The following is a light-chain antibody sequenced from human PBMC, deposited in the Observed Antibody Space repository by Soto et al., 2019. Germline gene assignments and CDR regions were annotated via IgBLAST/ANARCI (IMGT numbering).Light chain of an antibody. J-gene: IGKJ1*01. Sequence: EVLRTKSTATLSVSPGERATLSCRASQSVSSKLGWYQQKPGQAPRLLIYGASTRATGIPARFSGSGSGTDFTLTISSLQSEDFAVYYCQQYNNWPPSFGQGTIVDIK. V-gene: IGKV3-15*01. CDR2: GAS. CDR1: QSVSSK. CDR3: QQYNNWPPS.